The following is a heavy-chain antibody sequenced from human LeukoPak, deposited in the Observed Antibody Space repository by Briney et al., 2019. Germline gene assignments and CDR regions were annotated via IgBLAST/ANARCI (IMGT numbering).Heavy chain of an antibody. V-gene: IGHV4-4*02. Sequence: SGTLSLTCGVSGGSITTSNWWSWVRQFPGQGLQWIGEVSLNGVSNYNPSLTSRVTMSLDRAKNLLSLNLNSVTAADTAVYYCSRENGAFHHFGYW. J-gene: IGHJ4*01. D-gene: IGHD2-8*01. CDR2: VSLNGVS. CDR3: SRENGAFHHFGY. CDR1: GGSITTSNW.